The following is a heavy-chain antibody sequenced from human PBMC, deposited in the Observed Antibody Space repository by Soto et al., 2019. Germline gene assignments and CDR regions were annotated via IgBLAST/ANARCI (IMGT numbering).Heavy chain of an antibody. D-gene: IGHD6-6*01. CDR1: GFSFRSYS. V-gene: IGHV3-48*02. CDR3: AGTSIAARTFDY. CDR2: ISSSSSTI. J-gene: IGHJ4*02. Sequence: GGSLRLSCAASGFSFRSYSINWVRQAPGKGLEWVSYISSSSSTIYYADSVKGRFTISRDNAKNSLYLQMNSLRDEDTAVYYCAGTSIAARTFDYWGQGTLVTVSS.